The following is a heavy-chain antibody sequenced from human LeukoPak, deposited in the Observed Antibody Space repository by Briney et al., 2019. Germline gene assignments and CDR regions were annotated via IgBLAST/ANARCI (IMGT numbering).Heavy chain of an antibody. CDR1: GGTFSTYG. Sequence: ASVKVSCKASGGTFSTYGISWVRQAPGQGLEWVGRIIPIFGTPNYAQKFQGRLTITTDESTSTAYMELSSLRFVDTAVYYCARDPAALDYYGSGSYRGWFDPWGQGTLVTVFS. D-gene: IGHD3-10*01. CDR2: IIPIFGTP. CDR3: ARDPAALDYYGSGSYRGWFDP. J-gene: IGHJ5*02. V-gene: IGHV1-69*05.